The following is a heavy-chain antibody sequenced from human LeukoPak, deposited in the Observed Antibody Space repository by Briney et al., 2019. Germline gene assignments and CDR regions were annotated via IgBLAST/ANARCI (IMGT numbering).Heavy chain of an antibody. D-gene: IGHD3-10*02. CDR2: ISSSSSYI. J-gene: IGHJ6*04. Sequence: GGSLRLSCAASRFTFDDYDMSWVRQAPGKGLEWVSSISSSSSYIYYADSVKGRFTISRDNAKNSLYLQMNSLRAEDTAVYYCAELGITMIGGVWGKGTTVTISS. CDR1: RFTFDDYD. CDR3: AELGITMIGGV. V-gene: IGHV3-21*01.